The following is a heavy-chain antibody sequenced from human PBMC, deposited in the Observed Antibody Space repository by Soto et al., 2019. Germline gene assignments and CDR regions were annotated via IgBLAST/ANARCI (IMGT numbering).Heavy chain of an antibody. J-gene: IGHJ4*02. D-gene: IGHD3-16*01. V-gene: IGHV4-61*01. CDR2: IYYSGTT. Sequence: SSETLSLTCAVSGDSVSNDNYYWSWIRQPPGKGLEWIGYIYYSGTTNYNSYLKSRLSLSVDMSKNQFSLKLASATAADTAVYFCARSQRGRTAFTFDYWGQGALVTVSS. CDR3: ARSQRGRTAFTFDY. CDR1: GDSVSNDNYY.